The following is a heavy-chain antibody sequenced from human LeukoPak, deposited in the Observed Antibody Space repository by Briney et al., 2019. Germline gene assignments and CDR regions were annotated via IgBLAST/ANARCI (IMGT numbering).Heavy chain of an antibody. CDR2: INAGNGNT. CDR3: ARDRAMVRGVISPY. J-gene: IGHJ4*02. D-gene: IGHD3-10*01. V-gene: IGHV1-3*01. Sequence: ASVKVSCKASGYTFTSYAMHWVRQAPGQRLEWMGWINAGNGNTKYSQKLQGRVTITRDTSASTAYMELSSLRSEDTAVYYCARDRAMVRGVISPYWGQGTLVTVSS. CDR1: GYTFTSYA.